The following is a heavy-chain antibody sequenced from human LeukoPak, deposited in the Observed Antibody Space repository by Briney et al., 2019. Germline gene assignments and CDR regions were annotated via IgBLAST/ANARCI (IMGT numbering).Heavy chain of an antibody. J-gene: IGHJ4*02. CDR2: INPSDGTT. V-gene: IGHV1-46*01. D-gene: IGHD3/OR15-3a*01. CDR1: GYTFTTYY. CDR3: ARGCPLDWNYFDY. Sequence: ASVKVSCKASGYTFTTYYMRWVRQAPGQGLEWMGIINPSDGTTSHAQKFHGRVTMTRDTTTSTVYMELSSLRSEDTAVYFCARGCPLDWNYFDYWGQGTLVTVSS.